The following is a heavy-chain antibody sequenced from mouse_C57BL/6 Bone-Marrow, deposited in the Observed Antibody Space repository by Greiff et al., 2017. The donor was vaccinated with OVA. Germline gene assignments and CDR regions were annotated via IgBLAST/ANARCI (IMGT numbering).Heavy chain of an antibody. J-gene: IGHJ2*01. V-gene: IGHV5-17*01. CDR1: GFTFSDYG. Sequence: DVHLVESGGGLVKPGGSLKLSCAASGFTFSDYGMHWVRQAPEKGLEWVAYISSGSSTIYYADTVKGRFTISRDNAKNTLFLQMTSLRSEDTAMYYCARPYYGNLDYWGQGTTLTVSS. D-gene: IGHD2-10*01. CDR2: ISSGSSTI. CDR3: ARPYYGNLDY.